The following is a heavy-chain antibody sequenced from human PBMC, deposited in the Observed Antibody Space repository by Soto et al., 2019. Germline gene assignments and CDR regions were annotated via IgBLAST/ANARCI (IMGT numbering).Heavy chain of an antibody. D-gene: IGHD6-19*01. CDR2: ISSDGGST. V-gene: IGHV3-64*01. CDR1: GFTFSSYA. CDR3: AKELGQWLFDQYFQH. Sequence: PGGSLRLSCAASGFTFSSYAMHWVRQAPGKGLEYVSVISSDGGSTYYANSVKGRFTISRDNSKNTLYLQMNSLRAEDTAVYYCAKELGQWLFDQYFQHWGQGTLVTVSS. J-gene: IGHJ1*01.